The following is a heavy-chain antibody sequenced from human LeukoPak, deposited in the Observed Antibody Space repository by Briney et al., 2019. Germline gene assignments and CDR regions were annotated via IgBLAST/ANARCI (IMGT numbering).Heavy chain of an antibody. CDR2: INHNGNVN. CDR1: GFTFSSYW. Sequence: GGSLRLSCAASGFTFSSYWMNWARQAPGKGLKWVASINHNGNVNYYVDSVKGRFTISRDNAKSSLYLQMNSLRAEDTAVYYCARGGALLWFGSPYGMDVWGQGTTVTVSS. V-gene: IGHV3-7*01. J-gene: IGHJ6*02. D-gene: IGHD3-10*01. CDR3: ARGGALLWFGSPYGMDV.